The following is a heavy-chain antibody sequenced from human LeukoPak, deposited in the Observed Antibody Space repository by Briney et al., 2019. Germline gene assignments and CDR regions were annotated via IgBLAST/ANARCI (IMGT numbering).Heavy chain of an antibody. V-gene: IGHV3-64*01. CDR1: GFTFSRYT. CDR3: AREDYGTGKFDY. D-gene: IGHD4-17*01. J-gene: IGHJ4*02. Sequence: GGSLRLSCAAPGFTFSRYTLHCARQAPGKGLEYVSGISSKGGSTYYASSVKGRFTISRDNSKNTLYLQMGSLRAEDMAVYYCAREDYGTGKFDYWGQGTLVIVSS. CDR2: ISSKGGST.